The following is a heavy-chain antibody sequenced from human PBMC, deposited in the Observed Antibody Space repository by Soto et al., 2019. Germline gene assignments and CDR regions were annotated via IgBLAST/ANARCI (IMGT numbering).Heavy chain of an antibody. V-gene: IGHV3-11*01. J-gene: IGHJ4*02. D-gene: IGHD3-10*01. CDR3: ARDFGGHYDGSGSYYFDY. CDR1: GFTFSDYY. CDR2: ISSSGSTI. Sequence: QVQLVESGGGLVKPGGSLRLSCAASGFTFSDYYMSWIRQAPGKGLEWVSYISSSGSTIYYADSVKGRFTISRDNAKHSPYLQMSRLSAEDTAVYYWARDFGGHYDGSGSYYFDYWGQGTLVTVAS.